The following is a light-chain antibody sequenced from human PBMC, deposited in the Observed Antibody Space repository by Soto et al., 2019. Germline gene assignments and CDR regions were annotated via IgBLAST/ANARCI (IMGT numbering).Light chain of an antibody. J-gene: IGLJ2*01. Sequence: QSALTQPASVSGSPGQSITISCTGTSSDVGSYNYVSWYQQHPGKAPKLMIYEVSHRPSGVSNRFSGSKPGNTASLTISGLQAEDEADYYCSSYASSSTPSLFGGGTKLTVL. V-gene: IGLV2-14*01. CDR2: EVS. CDR3: SSYASSSTPSL. CDR1: SSDVGSYNY.